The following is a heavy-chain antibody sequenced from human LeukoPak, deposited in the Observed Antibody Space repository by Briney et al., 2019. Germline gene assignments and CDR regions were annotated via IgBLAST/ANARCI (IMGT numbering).Heavy chain of an antibody. J-gene: IGHJ4*02. D-gene: IGHD2-2*01. V-gene: IGHV3-21*01. CDR2: ISSSSYYR. Sequence: GGSLRLSCAASGFSFSTYTMNWVRQAPGKGLEWVSSISSSSYYRYYADSVKGRFTISRDNAKNSLYLQMDSLRAEDAAVYYCARESRGYCSSTSCQFDDWGQGTLVTVSS. CDR3: ARESRGYCSSTSCQFDD. CDR1: GFSFSTYT.